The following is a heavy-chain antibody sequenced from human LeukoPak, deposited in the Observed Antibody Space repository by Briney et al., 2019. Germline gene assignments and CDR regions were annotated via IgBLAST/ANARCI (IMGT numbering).Heavy chain of an antibody. V-gene: IGHV5-51*01. Sequence: GESLEVSCKGSGYSFTGYWIGWVREMPGKGLEWMGIIYPGDSDTRYSPSFQGQVTISADKSISTAYLQWRSLQASDTAMYYCVRPPTDSSSSADKWGPESLLTVSS. D-gene: IGHD6-6*01. CDR3: VRPPTDSSSSADK. CDR1: GYSFTGYW. CDR2: IYPGDSDT. J-gene: IGHJ4*02.